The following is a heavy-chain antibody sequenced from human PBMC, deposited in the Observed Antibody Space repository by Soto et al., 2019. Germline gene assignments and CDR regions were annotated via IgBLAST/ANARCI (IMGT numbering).Heavy chain of an antibody. J-gene: IGHJ4*02. CDR1: GYTFTDYD. CDR3: EVTTGY. D-gene: IGHD2-21*02. CDR2: MSPDSGNA. V-gene: IGHV1-8*01. Sequence: QVQVVQSRAEVKKPGASVKVSCKTSGYTFTDYDINWVRQAPGQGLEYMGWMSPDSGNAGYAKQFQGRVTMTSDTSISTAYMELSSLRSEDTAVYYCEVTTGYWGQGNLVTVSS.